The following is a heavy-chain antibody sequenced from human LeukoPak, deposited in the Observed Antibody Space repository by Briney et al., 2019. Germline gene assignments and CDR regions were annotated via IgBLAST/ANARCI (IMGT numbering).Heavy chain of an antibody. CDR3: AREEDYSNYWSWFDP. Sequence: SETLSLTCAVYGGSFSGYYWSWIRQPPGKGLEWIGEINHRGSTNYNPSLKSRVTVSLDTSKNQFSLKLSSVTAADTAVYYCAREEDYSNYWSWFDPWGQGTLVTVSS. CDR1: GGSFSGYY. V-gene: IGHV4-34*01. D-gene: IGHD4-11*01. CDR2: INHRGST. J-gene: IGHJ5*02.